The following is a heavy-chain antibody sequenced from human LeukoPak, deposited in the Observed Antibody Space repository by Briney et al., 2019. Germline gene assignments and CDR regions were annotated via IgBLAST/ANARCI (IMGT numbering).Heavy chain of an antibody. D-gene: IGHD1-26*01. V-gene: IGHV3-48*02. Sequence: GGSLRLSCAASGFTFSSYSMNWVRQAPGKGLEWVSNITASGTAMFYADSVKGRFTISRDNAENSLYLQMNSLRDEDTAVYYCASSGSYRFDYWGQGTLVTVSS. CDR2: ITASGTAM. CDR3: ASSGSYRFDY. CDR1: GFTFSSYS. J-gene: IGHJ4*02.